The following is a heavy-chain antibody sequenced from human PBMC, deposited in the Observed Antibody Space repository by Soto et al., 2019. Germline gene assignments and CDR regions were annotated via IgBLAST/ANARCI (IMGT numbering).Heavy chain of an antibody. Sequence: SETLSLTCGVSGGSLSGATYSWNWIRQPPGKGLEWIGYIFPSGTTYYNPSLKSRVTISIDVSKNQFSPSLRSLTAADTAVYYCARSREFDYWSQGTLVTVSS. CDR1: GGSLSGATYS. V-gene: IGHV4-30-2*01. CDR2: IFPSGTT. CDR3: ARSREFDY. J-gene: IGHJ4*02.